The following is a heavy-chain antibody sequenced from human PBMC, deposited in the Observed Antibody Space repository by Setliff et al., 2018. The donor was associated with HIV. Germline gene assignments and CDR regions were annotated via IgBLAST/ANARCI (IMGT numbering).Heavy chain of an antibody. CDR1: GGSISGSNYV. Sequence: PSETLSLTCTVYGGSISGSNYVWGWIRQTPRKGLEWIATIHYSGSTYHNPSLESRITISVDTSKNQFFLRLSSVSAADTAVYYCVRTASSSWWGVHYYYIDLWGKGTTVTVSS. D-gene: IGHD2-8*02. CDR2: IHYSGST. V-gene: IGHV4-39*01. J-gene: IGHJ6*03. CDR3: VRTASSSWWGVHYYYIDL.